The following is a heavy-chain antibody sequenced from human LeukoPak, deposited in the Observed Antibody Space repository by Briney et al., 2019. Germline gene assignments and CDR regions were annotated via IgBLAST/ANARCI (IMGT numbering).Heavy chain of an antibody. CDR3: AKRSAYGGNWNYFDY. Sequence: PGGSLRLSCAASGFTFSTYGMSWVRQAPGKGLEWVSATSASGGSTYYADSVKGRFTISRDNSKNTLYLQMNSLRAEDTAVYYCAKRSAYGGNWNYFDYWGQGTLVTVSS. CDR2: TSASGGST. V-gene: IGHV3-23*01. D-gene: IGHD4-23*01. CDR1: GFTFSTYG. J-gene: IGHJ4*02.